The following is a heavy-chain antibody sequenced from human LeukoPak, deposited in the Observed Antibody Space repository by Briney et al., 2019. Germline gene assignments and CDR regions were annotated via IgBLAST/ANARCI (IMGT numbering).Heavy chain of an antibody. CDR1: GGTFSSYA. V-gene: IGHV1-69*10. Sequence: SVKVSCKASGGTFSSYAISWVRQAPGQGLGWMGGIIPILGIANYAQKFQGRVTITADKSTSTAYMELSSLRSEDTAVYYCAKDRGRDGCNSGHFDYWGQGTLVTVSS. D-gene: IGHD5-24*01. J-gene: IGHJ4*02. CDR3: AKDRGRDGCNSGHFDY. CDR2: IIPILGIA.